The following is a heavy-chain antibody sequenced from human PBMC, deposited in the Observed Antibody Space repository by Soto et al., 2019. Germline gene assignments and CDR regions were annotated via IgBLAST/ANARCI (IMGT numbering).Heavy chain of an antibody. CDR2: IIPIFGTA. V-gene: IGHV1-69*13. CDR3: ARKGGYSGYDLYYYYYGMDV. CDR1: GGTFSSYA. D-gene: IGHD5-12*01. Sequence: SVKVSCKATGGTFSSYAISWGRQAPGQGLEWMGGIIPIFGTANYAQKFQGRVTITADESTSTAYMELSSLRSEDTAVYYCARKGGYSGYDLYYYYYGMDVWGQGTTVTVS. J-gene: IGHJ6*02.